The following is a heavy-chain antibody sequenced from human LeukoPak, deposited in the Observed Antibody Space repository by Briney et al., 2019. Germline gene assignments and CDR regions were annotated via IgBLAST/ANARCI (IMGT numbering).Heavy chain of an antibody. D-gene: IGHD6-6*01. Sequence: SQTLSLTCAISGDSVSSNSPAWNWIRQSPSRGLEWLGRTYYRSKWYNDYAVSVKSRITINPDTSKNQFSLQLNSVTPEDTAVYYCARTPSTSIAARPGFDYWGQGTLVTVSS. CDR1: GDSVSSNSPA. CDR3: ARTPSTSIAARPGFDY. CDR2: TYYRSKWYN. J-gene: IGHJ4*02. V-gene: IGHV6-1*01.